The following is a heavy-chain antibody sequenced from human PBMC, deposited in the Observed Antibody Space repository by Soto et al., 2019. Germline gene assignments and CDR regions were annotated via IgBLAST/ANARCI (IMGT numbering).Heavy chain of an antibody. V-gene: IGHV4-38-2*01. D-gene: IGHD1-1*01. CDR2: IYQSGTT. J-gene: IGHJ4*02. CDR1: GYSISSGYY. Sequence: SETLSLTCGCSGYSISSGYYWCWIRQPPGKGLQWIGSIYQSGTTYYNPSLKSRVTISVDTSKNQFSLTVSSLTAADTAVYYCARHLWTEGADSWGQGTPVTVSS. CDR3: ARHLWTEGADS.